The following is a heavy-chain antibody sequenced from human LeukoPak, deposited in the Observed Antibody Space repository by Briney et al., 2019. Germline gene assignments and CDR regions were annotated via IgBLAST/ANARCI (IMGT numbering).Heavy chain of an antibody. V-gene: IGHV3-30-3*01. J-gene: IGHJ3*02. Sequence: PGGSLRLSCAASGFTFSNHAMHWVRQAPGEGLEWAAVISSDGNTKYYADSVKGRFTISRDNSINTLYLQMNSLRGDDTAIYYCARRRIVGSTDDAFDIWGQGTMVTLSS. CDR3: ARRRIVGSTDDAFDI. CDR2: ISSDGNTK. CDR1: GFTFSNHA. D-gene: IGHD1-26*01.